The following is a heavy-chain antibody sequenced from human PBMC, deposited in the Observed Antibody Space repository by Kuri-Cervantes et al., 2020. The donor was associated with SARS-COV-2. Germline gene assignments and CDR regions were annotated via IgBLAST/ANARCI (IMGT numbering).Heavy chain of an antibody. J-gene: IGHJ4*02. CDR2: INHSGST. Sequence: SETLSLTCAVYGGSFSGYYWSWIRQPPGKGLEWIGEINHSGSTNYNPSLKSRVTISVDTSKNQFSLKLSSVTAADTAVYYCARFGYDFWSGYYYFDYWGQGTLVTVSS. CDR1: GGSFSGYY. V-gene: IGHV4-34*01. CDR3: ARFGYDFWSGYYYFDY. D-gene: IGHD3-3*01.